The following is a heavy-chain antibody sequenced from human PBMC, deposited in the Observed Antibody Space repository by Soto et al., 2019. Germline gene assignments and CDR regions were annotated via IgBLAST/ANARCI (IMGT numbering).Heavy chain of an antibody. CDR2: ISTYNGNT. D-gene: IGHD7-27*01. V-gene: IGHV1-18*04. CDR1: VYKFTTYG. Sequence: QVQLLQSGAEVKKPGASVKVSCKASVYKFTTYGITWVRQAPGQGLEWLGGISTYNGNTDYAQNLQDRVTMTTETSTSTAYLEVRSLTSYDSAVYFCARGLGTNGLDVWGQGTTVTVSS. J-gene: IGHJ6*02. CDR3: ARGLGTNGLDV.